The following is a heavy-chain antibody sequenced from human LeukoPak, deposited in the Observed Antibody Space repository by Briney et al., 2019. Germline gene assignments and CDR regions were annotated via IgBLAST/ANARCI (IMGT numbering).Heavy chain of an antibody. J-gene: IGHJ4*02. Sequence: PVASVKVSCKVSGYPFVDYYIHWIKQAPGKGLEWMGLVDPEDGRTVYAEKLQDRVTITADTSVDTVYMELRSLRFDDTAVYYCATERPLTAGDHFAFWGQGSLVSVSS. CDR1: GYPFVDYY. V-gene: IGHV1-69-2*01. CDR3: ATERPLTAGDHFAF. CDR2: VDPEDGRT.